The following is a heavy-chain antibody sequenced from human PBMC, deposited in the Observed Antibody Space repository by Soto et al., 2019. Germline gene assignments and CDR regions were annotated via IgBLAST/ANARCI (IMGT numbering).Heavy chain of an antibody. V-gene: IGHV4-39*07. CDR3: VRGNDNYDFWNNWSLDP. D-gene: IGHD3-3*01. J-gene: IGHJ5*02. CDR1: GDSISSRSYY. Sequence: SETLSLTCTVTGDSISSRSYYWGWIRHPPGKGLEWIGEIYQTGSINNNPSLRSRVTISVDKSKNQLSLKVDSVTAADTAFYYCVRGNDNYDFWNNWSLDPWGQGTLVTVSS. CDR2: IYQTGSI.